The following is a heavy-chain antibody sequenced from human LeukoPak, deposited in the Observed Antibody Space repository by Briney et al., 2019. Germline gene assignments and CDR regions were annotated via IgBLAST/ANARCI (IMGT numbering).Heavy chain of an antibody. CDR3: ATGSQANKRYCSGGSCYVRPLAVNDFDD. CDR1: GFPLCKVG. Sequence: GGSLRLSCTVSGFPLCKVGVRGVRQAPGKGLEWVGRIKSKTDGGTTDYAAPVKGRFTISRDDSKNTLYLQMNSLKTEDTAVYYCATGSQANKRYCSGGSCYVRPLAVNDFDDWGQGTLVTVSS. J-gene: IGHJ4*02. D-gene: IGHD2-15*01. V-gene: IGHV3-15*01. CDR2: IKSKTDGGTT.